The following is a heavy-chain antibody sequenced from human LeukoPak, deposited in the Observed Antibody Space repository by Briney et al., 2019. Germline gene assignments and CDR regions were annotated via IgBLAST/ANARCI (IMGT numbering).Heavy chain of an antibody. CDR1: GYTFTSYS. J-gene: IGHJ3*02. Sequence: ASVKVSCKASGYTFTSYSMHWVRQAPGQRLEWMGWINADNDNTKYSQKFQGRVTITRDTSASTAYMELSSLRSEDTAVYYCASGYSSSWYSAFDIWGQGTMVTVSS. D-gene: IGHD6-13*01. CDR2: INADNDNT. CDR3: ASGYSSSWYSAFDI. V-gene: IGHV1-3*01.